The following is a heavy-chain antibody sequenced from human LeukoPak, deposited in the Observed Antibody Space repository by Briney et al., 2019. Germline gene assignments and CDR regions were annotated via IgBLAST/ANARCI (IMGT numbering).Heavy chain of an antibody. V-gene: IGHV4-59*01. CDR1: GGSISSYY. Sequence: SETLSLTCTVSGGSISSYYWSWLRQPPGEGLEWIGYIYSSGGTNYNPSLKSRVTISVDTSKNQFSLKLTSMAAADTAVYYCARGDHYYYTMDVWGKGTTVTVSS. CDR3: ARGDHYYYTMDV. CDR2: IYSSGGT. D-gene: IGHD2-21*02. J-gene: IGHJ6*04.